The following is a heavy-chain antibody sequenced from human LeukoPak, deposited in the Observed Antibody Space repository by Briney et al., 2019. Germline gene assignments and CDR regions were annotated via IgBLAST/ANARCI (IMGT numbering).Heavy chain of an antibody. CDR1: DFSFITYA. Sequence: PGGSLRLSCAASDFSFITYAMSWVRQAPGKGLEWVSSISRSATTIYYADSVKGRFTISRDNAKNSLYLQMNSLRAEDTAVYFCARVGALSSSWLLYWGQGTLVTVSS. D-gene: IGHD6-13*01. CDR3: ARVGALSSSWLLY. CDR2: ISRSATTI. J-gene: IGHJ4*02. V-gene: IGHV3-48*03.